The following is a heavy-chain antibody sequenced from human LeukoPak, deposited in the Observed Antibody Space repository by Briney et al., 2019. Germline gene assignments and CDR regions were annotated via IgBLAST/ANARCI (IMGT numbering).Heavy chain of an antibody. V-gene: IGHV1-2*02. CDR1: GYTFTGYY. Sequence: ATVKVSCKASGYTFTGYYMHWVRQAPGQGLEWMGWINPNSGGTNYAQKFQGRVTMTRDTSISTAYMELSRLRSDDTAVYYCATTTTRMVRGVIGYWGQGTLVTVSS. CDR3: ATTTTRMVRGVIGY. CDR2: INPNSGGT. J-gene: IGHJ4*02. D-gene: IGHD3-10*01.